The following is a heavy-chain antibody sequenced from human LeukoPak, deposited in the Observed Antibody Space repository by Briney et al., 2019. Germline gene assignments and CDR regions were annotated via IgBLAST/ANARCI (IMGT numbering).Heavy chain of an antibody. CDR2: INHSGST. J-gene: IGHJ4*02. Sequence: SETLSLACAVSGGSFSGYYWSWIRQPPGKGLEWIGEINHSGSTNYNPSLKSRVTISVDTSKNQFSLKLSSVTAADTAVYYCARAGGSSWYGYYFDYWGQGTLVTVSS. D-gene: IGHD6-13*01. CDR3: ARAGGSSWYGYYFDY. V-gene: IGHV4-34*01. CDR1: GGSFSGYY.